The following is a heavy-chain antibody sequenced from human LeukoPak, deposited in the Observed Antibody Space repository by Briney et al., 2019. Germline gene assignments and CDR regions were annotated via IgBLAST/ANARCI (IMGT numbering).Heavy chain of an antibody. CDR2: INPSGGST. D-gene: IGHD3-3*01. CDR3: ARSPYYDFWSGYSLFDY. J-gene: IGHJ4*02. Sequence: ASVKVSCKASGYTFTSYYMHWVRQAPGQGLEWMGIINPSGGSTSYAQKFQGRVTMTRDTSTSTVYMELSSLRSEDTAVYYCARSPYYDFWSGYSLFDYWGQGTLVTVSS. V-gene: IGHV1-46*01. CDR1: GYTFTSYY.